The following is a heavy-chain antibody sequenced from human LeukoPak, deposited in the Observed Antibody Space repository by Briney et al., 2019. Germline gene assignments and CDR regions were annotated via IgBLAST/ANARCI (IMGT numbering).Heavy chain of an antibody. J-gene: IGHJ2*01. CDR1: GGSISNFY. D-gene: IGHD3-22*01. Sequence: SETLSLTCTVSGGSISNFYRSWIRQPPGKGLEWIGYIYYSGSTSYNPSLKGRVTISVDTSENQFSLNLSSVTATDTAVYYCARRGYYYDSSGKHWYFDLWGRGTLVTVSS. CDR3: ARRGYYYDSSGKHWYFDL. V-gene: IGHV4-59*08. CDR2: IYYSGST.